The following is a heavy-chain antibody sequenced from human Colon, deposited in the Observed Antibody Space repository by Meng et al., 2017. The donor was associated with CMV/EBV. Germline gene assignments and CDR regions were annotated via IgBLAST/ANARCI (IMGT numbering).Heavy chain of an antibody. CDR3: ARAKLTGDSRYYGMAV. V-gene: IGHV1-2*02. CDR2: INPNSGDT. J-gene: IGHJ6*02. Sequence: ASVKVSCKASGYTFSDYFVQWVRQAPGQGLEWLGYINPNSGDTNYAQKFQGRVTLTRDTSVRTVYMELISLTSDDTAMYFCARAKLTGDSRYYGMAVWGQGTAVTVSS. CDR1: GYTFSDYF. D-gene: IGHD1-1*01.